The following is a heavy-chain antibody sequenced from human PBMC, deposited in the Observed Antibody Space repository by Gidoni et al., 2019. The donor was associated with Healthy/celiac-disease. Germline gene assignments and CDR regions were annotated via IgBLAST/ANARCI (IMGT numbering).Heavy chain of an antibody. Sequence: QVQLVESGGGVVQPGRSRRLSCAASGFTFSSYGMHWFRQAPGKGLEWVAVIWYDGSNKYYADSVKGRFTISRDNSKNTLYLQMNSLRAEDTAVYYCARAFQGVIIGKPHNWFDPWGQGTLVTVSS. CDR1: GFTFSSYG. CDR3: ARAFQGVIIGKPHNWFDP. V-gene: IGHV3-33*01. CDR2: IWYDGSNK. D-gene: IGHD3-10*01. J-gene: IGHJ5*02.